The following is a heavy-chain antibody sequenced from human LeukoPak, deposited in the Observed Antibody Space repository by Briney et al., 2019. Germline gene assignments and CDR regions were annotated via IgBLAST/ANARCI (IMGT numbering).Heavy chain of an antibody. D-gene: IGHD4-17*01. CDR1: GGPINSYY. Sequence: SETLSLTCTVSGGPINSYYWSWIRQPAGKGLEWIGRIYTSGSTNYNPSLKRRGTMSVDTSKNQFSLKLSSVTAADTAVYYCARDLLHDYADSTGYWGQGTLVTVSS. V-gene: IGHV4-4*07. CDR3: ARDLLHDYADSTGY. CDR2: IYTSGST. J-gene: IGHJ4*02.